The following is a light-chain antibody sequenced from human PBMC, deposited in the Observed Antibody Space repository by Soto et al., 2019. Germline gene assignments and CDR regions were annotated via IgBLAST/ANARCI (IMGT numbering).Light chain of an antibody. CDR1: QSVSSN. J-gene: IGKJ5*01. CDR3: QQYDNWPPIT. CDR2: GAS. V-gene: IGKV3-15*01. Sequence: EIVMTQSPATLSVSPGERATLSCRASQSVSSNLAWYQQKHGQAPRLLIYGASTRATGIPARFSGSGSGTEFTLTISSLQSEHFAVYYCQQYDNWPPITFGQGTRLGIK.